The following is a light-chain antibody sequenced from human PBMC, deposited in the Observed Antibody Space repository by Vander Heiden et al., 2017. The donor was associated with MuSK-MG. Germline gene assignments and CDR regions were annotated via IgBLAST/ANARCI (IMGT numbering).Light chain of an antibody. CDR3: QQDYSSART. Sequence: DIQMTQSPSTLSASVGDRVIITCRASQSVDRWLAWYQQKPGKAPKLLIYTASNLESGVPSTVSGSGSGTEFTLTISSLQPDDFATYYCQQDYSSARTFGHGTKVDIK. CDR2: TAS. V-gene: IGKV1-5*03. J-gene: IGKJ3*01. CDR1: QSVDRW.